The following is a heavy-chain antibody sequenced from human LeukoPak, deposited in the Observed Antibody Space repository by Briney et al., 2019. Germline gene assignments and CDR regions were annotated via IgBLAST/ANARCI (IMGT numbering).Heavy chain of an antibody. D-gene: IGHD4-17*01. V-gene: IGHV3-23*01. CDR2: ISGSGGST. CDR1: GFTFSSYA. CDR3: AKDRDYGDPLSAFDI. J-gene: IGHJ3*02. Sequence: GGSLRLSCAASGFTFSSYAMSWVRQAPGKGLEWVSAISGSGGSTFYADSVKGRFTISRDNSKNTLYMQMNSLRAEDTAVYYCAKDRDYGDPLSAFDIWGQGTMVTVSS.